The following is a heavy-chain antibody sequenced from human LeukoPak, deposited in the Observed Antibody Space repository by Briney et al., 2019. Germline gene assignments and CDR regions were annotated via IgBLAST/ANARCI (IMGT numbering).Heavy chain of an antibody. CDR2: ISWNGATT. D-gene: IGHD1-7*01. V-gene: IGHV3-20*04. CDR3: TRAPAYNWNFADY. CDR1: GFTFDDYG. J-gene: IGHJ4*02. Sequence: GGSLRLSCAASGFTFDDYGMSWVRQAPGKGLEWVSGISWNGATTGYADSVEGRFTISRDNAKNSLYLQMNSLRAEDTAFYYCTRAPAYNWNFADYWGQGTLITVSS.